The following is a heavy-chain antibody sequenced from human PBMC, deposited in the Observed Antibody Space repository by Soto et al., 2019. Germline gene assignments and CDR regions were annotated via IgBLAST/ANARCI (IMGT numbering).Heavy chain of an antibody. CDR2: IKSKTDGGTT. CDR1: GFTFSNAW. V-gene: IGHV3-15*01. CDR3: TTDDYNEYGMDV. J-gene: IGHJ6*02. Sequence: GGSLRLSCAASGFTFSNAWMSWVRQAPGKGLEWVGRIKSKTDGGTTDYAAPVKGRFTISRDDSKNTLYLQMNSLKTEDTAVYYCTTDDYNEYGMDVWGQGTTVTVSS.